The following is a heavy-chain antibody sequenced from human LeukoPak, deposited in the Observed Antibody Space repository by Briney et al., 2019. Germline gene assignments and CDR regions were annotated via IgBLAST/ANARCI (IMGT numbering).Heavy chain of an antibody. J-gene: IGHJ3*02. CDR2: IYYSGST. Sequence: SETLSLTCAVYGGTFSGYYWSWIRQPPGKGLEWIGSIYYSGSTYYNPSLKSRVTISVDTSKNQFSLKLSSVTAADTAVYYCARHRGYYYDSSGYREPDAFDIWGQGTMVTVSS. CDR1: GGTFSGYY. CDR3: ARHRGYYYDSSGYREPDAFDI. D-gene: IGHD3-22*01. V-gene: IGHV4-34*01.